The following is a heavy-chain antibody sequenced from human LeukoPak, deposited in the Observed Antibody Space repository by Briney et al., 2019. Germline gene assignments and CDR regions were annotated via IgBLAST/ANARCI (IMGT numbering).Heavy chain of an antibody. Sequence: GGSLRLSCVASGFTFSKYWMHWVRQAPGKGLVWVSRIDIDGSSTIYADSVKGRFTISRDNSKNSLYLQMNSLRSDDTALYYCARESESSGWYDYWGQGTLVTVSS. D-gene: IGHD6-19*01. CDR3: ARESESSGWYDY. J-gene: IGHJ4*02. V-gene: IGHV3-74*01. CDR1: GFTFSKYW. CDR2: IDIDGSST.